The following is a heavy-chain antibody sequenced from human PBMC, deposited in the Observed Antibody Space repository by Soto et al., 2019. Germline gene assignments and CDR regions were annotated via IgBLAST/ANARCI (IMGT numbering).Heavy chain of an antibody. J-gene: IGHJ6*03. CDR1: GFTFSDYF. V-gene: IGHV3-11*01. Sequence: GGSLRLSCAASGFTFSDYFMTWIRQAPGKGLEWVSYISSSGSTIYYADSVKGRFTISRDNAKNSLYLQMNSLRAEDTAVYYCARVVKPGYYMDVWGKGTTVTVSS. CDR2: ISSSGSTI. CDR3: ARVVKPGYYMDV.